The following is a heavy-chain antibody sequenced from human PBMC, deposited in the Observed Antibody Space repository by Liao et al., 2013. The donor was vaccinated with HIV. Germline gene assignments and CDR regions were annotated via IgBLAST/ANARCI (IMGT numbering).Heavy chain of an antibody. CDR2: IYTSGST. J-gene: IGHJ4*02. D-gene: IGHD2-2*01. CDR3: AREDIVVLPAAIHTLLDY. CDR1: GGSISSGSYY. V-gene: IGHV4-61*02. Sequence: QVQLQESDPGLVKPSQTLSLTCTVSGGSISSGSYYWSWIRQPAGKGLEWIGRIYTSGSTNYNPSLKSRVTISVDTSKNQFSLKLSSVTAADTAVYYCAREDIVVLPAAIHTLLDYWGQGTLVTVSS.